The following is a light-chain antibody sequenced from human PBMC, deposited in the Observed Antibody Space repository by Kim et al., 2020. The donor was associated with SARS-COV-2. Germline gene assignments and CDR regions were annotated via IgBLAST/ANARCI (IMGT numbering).Light chain of an antibody. V-gene: IGKV1-39*01. CDR1: QSISSY. CDR3: QQSYSTPYD. Sequence: DIQMTQSPSSLSASVGDRVTITCRASQSISSYLNWYQQKPGKAPKLLIYAASSLQSGVPSSFSGSGSGTDFTLTISSLQPEDFATYYCQQSYSTPYDFGRETKLEI. CDR2: AAS. J-gene: IGKJ2*01.